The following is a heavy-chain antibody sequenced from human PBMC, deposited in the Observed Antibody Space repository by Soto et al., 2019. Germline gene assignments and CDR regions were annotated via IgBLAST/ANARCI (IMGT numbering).Heavy chain of an antibody. V-gene: IGHV4-34*01. CDR3: ARVTGLAGIDY. CDR2: INHSGST. J-gene: IGHJ4*02. Sequence: QVQLQQWGAGLLKPSETLSLTCAVYGGSFSGYYWSWIRQPPGKGLEWIGEINHSGSTNYNPSLKSRVTISVDTSKNQFSLKLSSVTAADTAVYYCARVTGLAGIDYWGQGTLAPVSS. CDR1: GGSFSGYY. D-gene: IGHD6-19*01.